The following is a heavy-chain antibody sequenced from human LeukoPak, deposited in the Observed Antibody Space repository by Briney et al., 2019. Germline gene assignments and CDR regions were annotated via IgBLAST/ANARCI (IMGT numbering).Heavy chain of an antibody. D-gene: IGHD3-22*01. J-gene: IGHJ4*02. CDR2: ISYDGSNK. Sequence: PGGSLRLSCAASGFTFSSYGMHWGRQAPGKGLEWVAVISYDGSNKYYADSVKGRFTISRDNSKNTLYLQMNSLRAEDTAVYYCAKDEDYDSSGLDYWGQGTLVTVSS. CDR1: GFTFSSYG. V-gene: IGHV3-30*18. CDR3: AKDEDYDSSGLDY.